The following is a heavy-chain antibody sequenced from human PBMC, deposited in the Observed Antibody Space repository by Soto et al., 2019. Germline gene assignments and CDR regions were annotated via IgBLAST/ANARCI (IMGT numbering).Heavy chain of an antibody. CDR2: ISGSGGST. V-gene: IGHV3-23*01. D-gene: IGHD2-8*01. J-gene: IGHJ5*02. CDR3: AKDRGVGIVLMFDP. CDR1: GFTFSSYA. Sequence: GGSLRLSCAASGFTFSSYAMSWVRQAPGKGLEWVSAISGSGGSTYYADSVKGRFTISRDNSKNTLYLQMNSLRAEDMAVYYCAKDRGVGIVLMFDPWGQGTLVTVSS.